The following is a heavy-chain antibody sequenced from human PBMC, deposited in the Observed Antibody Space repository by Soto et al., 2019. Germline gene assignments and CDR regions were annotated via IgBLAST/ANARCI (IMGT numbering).Heavy chain of an antibody. CDR3: ARSPSYSSSRIYYFDY. D-gene: IGHD6-13*01. J-gene: IGHJ4*02. V-gene: IGHV3-21*01. Sequence: GGSLRLSCAASGFTFSSYSMNWVRQAPGKGLEWVSSISSSSSYIYYADSVKGRFTISRDNAKNSLYLQMNSLRAEDTAVYYCARSPSYSSSRIYYFDYWGQGTLVTVSS. CDR2: ISSSSSYI. CDR1: GFTFSSYS.